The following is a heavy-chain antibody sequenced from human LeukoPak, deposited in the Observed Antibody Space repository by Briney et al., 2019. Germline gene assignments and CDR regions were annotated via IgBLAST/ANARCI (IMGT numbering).Heavy chain of an antibody. Sequence: GGFLRLSCAASGFTFSSYAMSWVRQAPGKGLEWVSAISGSGGSTYYADSVKGRFTISRDNSKNMLYLQMNSLRAEDTAVYYCARLTGSYFDYWGQGTLVTVSS. J-gene: IGHJ4*02. CDR2: ISGSGGST. CDR1: GFTFSSYA. CDR3: ARLTGSYFDY. D-gene: IGHD7-27*01. V-gene: IGHV3-23*01.